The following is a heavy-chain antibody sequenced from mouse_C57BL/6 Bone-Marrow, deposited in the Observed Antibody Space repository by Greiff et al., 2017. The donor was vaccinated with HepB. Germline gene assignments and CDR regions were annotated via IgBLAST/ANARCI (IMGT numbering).Heavy chain of an antibody. V-gene: IGHV1-19*01. CDR2: INPYNGGT. CDR3: ARDYYGSSYVSYWYFDV. Sequence: EVHLVESGPVLVKPGASVKMSCKASGYTFTDYYMNWVKQSHGKSLEWIGVINPYNGGTSYNQKFKGKATLTVDKSSSTAYMELNSLTSEDSAVYYCARDYYGSSYVSYWYFDVWGTGTTVTVSS. J-gene: IGHJ1*03. D-gene: IGHD1-1*01. CDR1: GYTFTDYY.